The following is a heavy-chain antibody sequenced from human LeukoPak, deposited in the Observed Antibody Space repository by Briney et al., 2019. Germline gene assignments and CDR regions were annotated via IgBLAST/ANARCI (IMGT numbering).Heavy chain of an antibody. V-gene: IGHV3-48*03. CDR1: GFTFSSYE. Sequence: GGSLRLSCAASGFTFSSYEMNWVRQAPGKGLEWVSYISSSGSTIYYADSVKGRFTISRDNAKNSLYLQMNSLRAEDTAVYYCARGYGDNPLDYWGQGTLVTVSS. CDR2: ISSSGSTI. CDR3: ARGYGDNPLDY. D-gene: IGHD4-17*01. J-gene: IGHJ4*02.